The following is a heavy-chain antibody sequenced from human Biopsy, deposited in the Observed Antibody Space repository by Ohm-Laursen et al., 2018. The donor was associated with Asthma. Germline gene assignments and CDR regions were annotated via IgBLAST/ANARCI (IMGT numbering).Heavy chain of an antibody. D-gene: IGHD1-1*01. Sequence: SLRLSCSASGFSFSNYAIHWVRQAPGKGLEWVGVISKDASTQDYADSVKGRFTMARDNSKNTLDLQMNSLREEDTAVYYCVRDGTDDAFDIWGQGTVVSVSS. V-gene: IGHV3-30*01. CDR3: VRDGTDDAFDI. CDR2: ISKDASTQ. CDR1: GFSFSNYA. J-gene: IGHJ3*02.